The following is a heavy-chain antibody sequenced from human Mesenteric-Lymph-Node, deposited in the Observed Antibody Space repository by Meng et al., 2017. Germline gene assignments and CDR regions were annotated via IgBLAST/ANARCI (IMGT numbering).Heavy chain of an antibody. J-gene: IGHJ4*02. V-gene: IGHV4-31*03. Sequence: GRLEASGPGLVKPHQALPLPGTFFGGSVSSGGYYWTWIRQHPGKGLEWFGHIYYSGSTFYNPSLKRRVIISIDTSKNQFSLNLRSVTAADTAVYYCARVSSGWDYFDYWGQGTLVTVSS. D-gene: IGHD6-19*01. CDR1: GGSVSSGGYY. CDR3: ARVSSGWDYFDY. CDR2: IYYSGST.